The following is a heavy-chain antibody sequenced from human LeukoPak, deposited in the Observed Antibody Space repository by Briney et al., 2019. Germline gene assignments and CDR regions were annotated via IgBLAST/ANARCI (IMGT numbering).Heavy chain of an antibody. V-gene: IGHV3-23*01. J-gene: IGHJ4*02. CDR3: AKLAGLTTVTPFDY. D-gene: IGHD4-17*01. CDR1: GFTVSSNY. Sequence: GGSLRLSCAASGFTVSSNYMSWVRQAPGKGLEWVSAISGSGGSTYYADSVKGRFTISRDNSKNTLYLQMNSLRAEDTAVYYCAKLAGLTTVTPFDYWGQGTLVTVSS. CDR2: ISGSGGST.